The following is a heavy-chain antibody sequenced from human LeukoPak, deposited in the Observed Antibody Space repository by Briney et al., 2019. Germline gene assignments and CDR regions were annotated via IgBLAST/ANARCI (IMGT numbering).Heavy chain of an antibody. Sequence: GGSLRLSCAASGLTFSSYVMSWVRQAPGKGLEWVSTISGSGGSTYYTDSVKGRFTISRDNSQNTLYLQMNSLRAEDTALYYCAKRIDANYYDSSGGQGTLVTVSS. CDR1: GLTFSSYV. V-gene: IGHV3-23*01. D-gene: IGHD3-22*01. J-gene: IGHJ4*02. CDR2: ISGSGGST. CDR3: AKRIDANYYDSS.